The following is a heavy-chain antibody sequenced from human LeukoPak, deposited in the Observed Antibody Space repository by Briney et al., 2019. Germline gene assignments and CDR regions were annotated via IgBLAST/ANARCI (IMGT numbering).Heavy chain of an antibody. V-gene: IGHV3-64*01. J-gene: IGHJ4*02. CDR3: ARVSDGGSYFGY. CDR1: GFTFSSYA. CDR2: ISSNGGST. Sequence: PGGSLRLSCAASGFTFSSYAMHWVRQAPGKGLEYVSAISSNGGSTYYATSVKGRFTISRDNSKNTLYLQMGSLRAEDMAVYYCARVSDGGSYFGYWGQGTLVTVSS. D-gene: IGHD1-26*01.